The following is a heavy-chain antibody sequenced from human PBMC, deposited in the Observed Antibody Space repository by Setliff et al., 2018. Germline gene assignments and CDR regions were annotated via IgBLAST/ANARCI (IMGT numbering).Heavy chain of an antibody. Sequence: PGGSLRLSCAASGFTFSSYAMHWVRQAPGKGLEWVAVISYDGSTYYADSVKGRFTISRDISTSTLYLHMNSLRAEDTAVYYCARDRGGTNPWFDPWGQGTLVTVSS. J-gene: IGHJ5*02. CDR3: ARDRGGTNPWFDP. V-gene: IGHV3-30*14. CDR1: GFTFSSYA. D-gene: IGHD3-10*01. CDR2: ISYDGST.